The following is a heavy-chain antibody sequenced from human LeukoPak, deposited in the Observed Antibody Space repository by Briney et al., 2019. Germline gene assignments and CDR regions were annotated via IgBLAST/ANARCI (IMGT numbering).Heavy chain of an antibody. Sequence: ASVKVSCKASGYTFTGYYMHWVRQAPGQGLEWMGWFNPNSGGTNYAQKFQGRVTMTRDTSISTAYMELSRLRSDDTAVYYCARGLNAIVVVPAAILFDPWGQGTLVTVSS. CDR2: FNPNSGGT. J-gene: IGHJ5*02. CDR3: ARGLNAIVVVPAAILFDP. CDR1: GYTFTGYY. V-gene: IGHV1-2*02. D-gene: IGHD2-2*01.